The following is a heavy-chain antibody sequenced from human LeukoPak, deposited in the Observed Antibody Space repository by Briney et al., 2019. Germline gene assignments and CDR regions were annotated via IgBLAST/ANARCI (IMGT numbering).Heavy chain of an antibody. CDR3: FTHGSGSYSSSGYFDY. J-gene: IGHJ4*02. CDR1: GFTFSGSA. Sequence: PGGSLRLSCAASGFTFSGSAMHWVRQASGKGLEWVGRIRSKANSYATAYAASVKGRFTISRDDSKNTAYLQMNSLKTEDTAVYYCFTHGSGSYSSSGYFDYWGQGTLVTVSS. CDR2: IRSKANSYAT. V-gene: IGHV3-73*01. D-gene: IGHD3-10*01.